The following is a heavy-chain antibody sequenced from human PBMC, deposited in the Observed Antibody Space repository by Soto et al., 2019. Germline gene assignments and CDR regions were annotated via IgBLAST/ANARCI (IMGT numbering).Heavy chain of an antibody. Sequence: GGSLRLSCAASGFTFSSYGMHWVRQAPGKGLEWVAVIWYNGGNKYYADSVKGRFTISRDNSKNTLYLQMNSLRAEDTAVYYCGGLRFFDYWGQGTLVTVSS. CDR3: GGLRFFDY. J-gene: IGHJ4*02. CDR2: IWYNGGNK. CDR1: GFTFSSYG. V-gene: IGHV3-33*01. D-gene: IGHD5-12*01.